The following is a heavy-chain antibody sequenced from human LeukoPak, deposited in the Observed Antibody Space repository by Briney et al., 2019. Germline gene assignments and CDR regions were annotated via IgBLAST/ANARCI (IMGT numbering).Heavy chain of an antibody. CDR3: ARDTHYYGMDV. CDR1: GVSVSRDSYY. CDR2: IYYSVST. J-gene: IGHJ6*02. Sequence: PSETLSLTCTVSGVSVSRDSYYWSWIRQPPGKGLEWIGYIYYSVSTNYNPSLKSRVTISIDTSKNQFSLRLSSVTAADTAVYYCARDTHYYGMDVWGQGTTVTVSS. V-gene: IGHV4-61*01.